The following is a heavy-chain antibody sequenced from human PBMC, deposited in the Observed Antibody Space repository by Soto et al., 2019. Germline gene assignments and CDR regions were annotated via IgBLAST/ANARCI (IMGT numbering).Heavy chain of an antibody. CDR3: ARLYCDYLQYFFYY. V-gene: IGHV4-59*01. D-gene: IGHD4-17*01. J-gene: IGHJ4*02. Sequence: ASEDLSLPWTVSGGFLRRIYRSWVRQPPGKGLEWIGYIYYSGSTNYTPSLKSRVTISVDTSKNQFSLKLSSVTAADTAVYYCARLYCDYLQYFFYYWGQGTLVTVSS. CDR1: GGFLRRIY. CDR2: IYYSGST.